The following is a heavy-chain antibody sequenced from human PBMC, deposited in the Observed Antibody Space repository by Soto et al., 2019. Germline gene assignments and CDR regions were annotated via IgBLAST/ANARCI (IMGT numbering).Heavy chain of an antibody. V-gene: IGHV4-4*02. Sequence: SETLSLTCAVSGGSISSSNWWSWVRQPPGKGLEWIGEIYHSGSTNYNPSLKSRVTISVDKSTSTAYMELSSLRSEDTAVYYCARVTSAQQLVAMEFDYWGQGTQVTVSS. CDR1: GGSISSSNW. J-gene: IGHJ4*02. CDR3: ARVTSAQQLVAMEFDY. CDR2: IYHSGST. D-gene: IGHD6-13*01.